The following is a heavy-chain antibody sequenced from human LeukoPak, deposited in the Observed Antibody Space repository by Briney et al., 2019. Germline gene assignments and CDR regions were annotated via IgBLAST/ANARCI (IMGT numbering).Heavy chain of an antibody. V-gene: IGHV3-23*01. Sequence: GGSLRLSCAASGFTFSSYGMSWVRQAPGKGLEWVSAISGSGGSTYYADSVKGRFTISRDNSKNTLYLQMNSLRAEDTAVYYCAKRVNSADIRYFDYWGRGTLVTVSS. CDR3: AKRVNSADIRYFDY. CDR1: GFTFSSYG. CDR2: ISGSGGST. J-gene: IGHJ4*02. D-gene: IGHD3-9*01.